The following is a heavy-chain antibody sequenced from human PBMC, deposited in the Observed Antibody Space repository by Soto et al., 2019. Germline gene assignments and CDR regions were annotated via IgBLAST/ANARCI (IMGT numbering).Heavy chain of an antibody. CDR1: GGSISSSSYY. CDR3: ASLVVTQGPTRGYYGMDV. CDR2: IYYSGST. D-gene: IGHD2-21*02. Sequence: QLQLQESGPGLVKPSETLSLTCTVSGGSISSSSYYWGWIRQPPGKGLEWIGSIYYSGSTYYNPSLKSRVTISVDTSKNQFSLKLSSVTAADTAVYYCASLVVTQGPTRGYYGMDVWGQGTTVTVSS. J-gene: IGHJ6*02. V-gene: IGHV4-39*01.